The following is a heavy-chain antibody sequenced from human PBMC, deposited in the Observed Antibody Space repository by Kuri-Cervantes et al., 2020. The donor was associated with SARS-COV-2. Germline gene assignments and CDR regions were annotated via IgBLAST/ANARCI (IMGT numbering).Heavy chain of an antibody. Sequence: SETLSLTCAVSGYSISSFYYWGWIRQPPGKGLEWIGSISHSESTNYNPSLKSRVTISVDTSKNQFSLKLRSVTAADTAVYHCARLLKRGGWYSQYFQHWGQGTLVTDSS. D-gene: IGHD6-19*01. CDR2: ISHSEST. CDR1: GYSISSFYY. CDR3: ARLLKRGGWYSQYFQH. J-gene: IGHJ1*01. V-gene: IGHV4-38-2*01.